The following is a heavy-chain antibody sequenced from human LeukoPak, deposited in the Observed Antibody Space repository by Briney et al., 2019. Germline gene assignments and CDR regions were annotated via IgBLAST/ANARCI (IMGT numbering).Heavy chain of an antibody. CDR2: ISSSSSYI. D-gene: IGHD2-15*01. Sequence: GGSLRLSCAASGFTFSSYSMNWVRQAPGKGLEWVSSISSSSSYIYYADSVKGRFTISRDNAQNSLFLQLSSLRAEDTAVYYCARNLGYCSGGTCYSGGDYYFQFWGQGTLVTVSS. CDR1: GFTFSSYS. CDR3: ARNLGYCSGGTCYSGGDYYFQF. J-gene: IGHJ4*02. V-gene: IGHV3-21*01.